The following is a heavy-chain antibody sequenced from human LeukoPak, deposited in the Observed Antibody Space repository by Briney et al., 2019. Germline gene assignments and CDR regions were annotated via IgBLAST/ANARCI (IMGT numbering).Heavy chain of an antibody. J-gene: IGHJ4*02. Sequence: GASVKVSCKASGYTFTSYGISWVRQAPGQGLEWMGWISAYNGNTNYAQKLQGRVTMTTDTSTSTAYMELRSLRSDDTAVYYCARCEQQLVLWYFDYWGQGTLVTVSS. CDR1: GYTFTSYG. D-gene: IGHD6-13*01. V-gene: IGHV1-18*01. CDR3: ARCEQQLVLWYFDY. CDR2: ISAYNGNT.